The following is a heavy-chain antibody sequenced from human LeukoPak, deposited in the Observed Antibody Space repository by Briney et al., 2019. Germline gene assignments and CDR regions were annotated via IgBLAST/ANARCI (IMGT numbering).Heavy chain of an antibody. CDR3: GRGHRNYGGNDFDY. V-gene: IGHV4-34*01. D-gene: IGHD4-23*01. J-gene: IGHJ4*02. CDR1: GGSFSSYY. Sequence: PSETLSLTCAVSGGSFSSYYWSWVRQPPGKELEWVGDINHNGSTNYNPTPKMRGTITVDASTNKISLKLRPVTAADTAVYYCGRGHRNYGGNDFDYWGQGTLVTVSS. CDR2: INHNGST.